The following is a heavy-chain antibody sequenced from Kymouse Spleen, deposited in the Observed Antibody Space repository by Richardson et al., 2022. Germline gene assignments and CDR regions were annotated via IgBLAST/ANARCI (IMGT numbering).Heavy chain of an antibody. CDR1: GFTFSSYS. CDR3: ARDEGYGSGSYYNVRVLTT. Sequence: EVQLVESGGGLVKPGGSLRLSCAASGFTFSSYSMNWVRQAPGKGLEWVSSISSSSSYIYYADSVKGRFTISRDNAKNSLYLQMNSLRAEDTAVYYCARDEGYGSGSYYNVRVLTTGAREPWSPSPQ. CDR2: ISSSSSYI. V-gene: IGHV3-21*03. J-gene: IGHJ4*02. D-gene: IGHD3-10*01.